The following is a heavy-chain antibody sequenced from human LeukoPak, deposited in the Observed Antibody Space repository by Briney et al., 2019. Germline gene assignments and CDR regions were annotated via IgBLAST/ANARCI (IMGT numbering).Heavy chain of an antibody. CDR1: GFTFSSYS. CDR2: ISSSSSYI. D-gene: IGHD5-18*01. V-gene: IGHV3-21*01. Sequence: GGSLRLSCAASGFTFSSYSMNWVRQAPGKGLEWVSSISSSSSYIYYADSVKGRFTISRDSAKNSLYLQMNSLRAEDTAVYYCAREGLQDYYYGMDVWGQGTTVTVSS. CDR3: AREGLQDYYYGMDV. J-gene: IGHJ6*02.